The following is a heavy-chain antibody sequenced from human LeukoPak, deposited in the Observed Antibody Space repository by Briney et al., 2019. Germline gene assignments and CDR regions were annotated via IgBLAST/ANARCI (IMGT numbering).Heavy chain of an antibody. Sequence: GGSLRLSCAASGFTFSSYWMSWVRQAPGKGLEWVANVRQDENEKHYADSVKGRFTISRDNAKNSLYLQMNSLRAEDTAEYYCAREWDYDSSGYYPFFWGQGTLVTVSS. CDR1: GFTFSSYW. CDR3: AREWDYDSSGYYPFF. CDR2: VRQDENEK. V-gene: IGHV3-7*01. J-gene: IGHJ4*02. D-gene: IGHD3-22*01.